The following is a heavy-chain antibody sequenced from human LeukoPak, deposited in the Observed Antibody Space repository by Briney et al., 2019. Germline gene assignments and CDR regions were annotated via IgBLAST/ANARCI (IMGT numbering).Heavy chain of an antibody. D-gene: IGHD3-10*02. Sequence: GGPLRLSCAASVFTFSSYSMNWVRQAPGKGLEWVSYISSSGSTIYYADSVKGRFTISRDNAKNSLYLQMNSLRAEDTAVYYCAELGITMIGGVWGKGTTVTISS. CDR3: AELGITMIGGV. V-gene: IGHV3-48*04. CDR2: ISSSGSTI. CDR1: VFTFSSYS. J-gene: IGHJ6*04.